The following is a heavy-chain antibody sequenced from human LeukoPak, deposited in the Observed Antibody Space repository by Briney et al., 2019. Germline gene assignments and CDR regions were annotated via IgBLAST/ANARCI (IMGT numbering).Heavy chain of an antibody. CDR3: ARVSRTSMVRGIITFDY. J-gene: IGHJ4*02. CDR1: GGTFSSYA. CDR2: IIPVFGTA. Sequence: SVKVSCKASGGTFSSYAINWVRQAPGQGLEWMGGIIPVFGTANYAQEFQGRVTITADESTSTAYMELSSLRSEDTAVYFCARVSRTSMVRGIITFDYWGQGTLVTVSS. V-gene: IGHV1-69*13. D-gene: IGHD3-10*01.